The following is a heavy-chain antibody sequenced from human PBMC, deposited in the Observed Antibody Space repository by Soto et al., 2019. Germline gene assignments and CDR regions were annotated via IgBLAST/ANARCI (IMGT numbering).Heavy chain of an antibody. J-gene: IGHJ6*02. V-gene: IGHV4-4*02. CDR1: GGSVSSSQW. CDR3: VRDEHETAIVPAPWLV. D-gene: IGHD2-21*02. CDR2: IYHSGST. Sequence: PXGTLSLPCAVSGGSVSSSQWWGWVRQAPGKGLEWIGEIYHSGSTNYNPSLKSRITMSVDKSKNQFSVNLSSVTAADTAVYYCVRDEHETAIVPAPWLVWGRGTMVTVSS.